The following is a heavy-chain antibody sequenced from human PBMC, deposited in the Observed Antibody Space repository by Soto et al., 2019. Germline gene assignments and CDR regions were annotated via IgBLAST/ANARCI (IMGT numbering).Heavy chain of an antibody. J-gene: IGHJ6*02. V-gene: IGHV3-23*01. CDR1: GFTFSSYA. CDR2: ISGSGGST. CDR3: AKDILFYYYYGMDV. D-gene: IGHD3-9*01. Sequence: PGGSLRLSCAASGFTFSSYAMSWVRQAPGKGLEWVSAISGSGGSTYYADSVKGRFTISRDNSKNTLYLQMNSLRAEDTAVYYSAKDILFYYYYGMDVWGQGTTVTVSS.